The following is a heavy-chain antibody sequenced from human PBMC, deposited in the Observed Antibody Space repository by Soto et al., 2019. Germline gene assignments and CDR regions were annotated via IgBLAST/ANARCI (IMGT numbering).Heavy chain of an antibody. D-gene: IGHD1-26*01. Sequence: PGESLKISCKGSGYNFNRYWIGWVRQMPGNGLEWMGVIYPGDSDTRYCPSLQGQVTISADKSSSAAYLQWSSLQASDTATYYCARSWEKGTYEAFDIGGKGTMVTVPS. CDR2: IYPGDSDT. J-gene: IGHJ3*02. CDR1: GYNFNRYW. CDR3: ARSWEKGTYEAFDI. V-gene: IGHV5-51*01.